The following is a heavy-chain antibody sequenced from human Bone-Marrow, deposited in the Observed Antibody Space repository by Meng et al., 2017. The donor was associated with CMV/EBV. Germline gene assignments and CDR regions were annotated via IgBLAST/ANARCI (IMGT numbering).Heavy chain of an antibody. J-gene: IGHJ3*01. CDR1: GFTFDAYG. CDR2: IKSKADGGTT. D-gene: IGHD2-2*02. CDR3: ATEGCSSSSCFTPNAFDV. Sequence: GESLKISCVASGFTFDAYGMSWVRQAPGKGLEWVVSIKSKADGGTTEYAAPVKGRFTITRDDSRKTVYLQMNSLRTEDTAVYYCATEGCSSSSCFTPNAFDVWGQGTMVTVSS. V-gene: IGHV3-15*01.